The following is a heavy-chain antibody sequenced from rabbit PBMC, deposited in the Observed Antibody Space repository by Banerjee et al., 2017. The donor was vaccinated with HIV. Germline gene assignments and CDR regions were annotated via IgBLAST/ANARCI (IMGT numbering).Heavy chain of an antibody. CDR1: GIDFSSYG. J-gene: IGHJ4*01. Sequence: QLVESGGGLVTLGGSLKLSCKASGIDFSSYGISWVRQAPGKGLEWIAYIYPFYGSTAYATWVNGRFTISLDNAQNTVFLQMTSLTAADTATYFCARDQYTSSRGYFNLWGPGTLVTVS. D-gene: IGHD1-1*01. CDR2: IYPFYGST. CDR3: ARDQYTSSRGYFNL. V-gene: IGHV1S7*01.